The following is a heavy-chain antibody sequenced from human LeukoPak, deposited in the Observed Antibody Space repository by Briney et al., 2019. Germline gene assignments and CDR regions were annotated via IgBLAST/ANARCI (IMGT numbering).Heavy chain of an antibody. CDR1: GFTFSSYA. CDR2: ISGSGGST. J-gene: IGHJ4*02. D-gene: IGHD3-22*01. CDR3: VGGLVGYYDSSGYYDQLDYYFDY. Sequence: QTGGSLRLSCAASGFTFSSYAMSWVRQAPGKGLEWVSAISGSGGSTYYADSVKGRFTISRDNSKNTLYLQMNSLRAEDTAVYYCVGGLVGYYDSSGYYDQLDYYFDYWGQGTLVIVSS. V-gene: IGHV3-23*01.